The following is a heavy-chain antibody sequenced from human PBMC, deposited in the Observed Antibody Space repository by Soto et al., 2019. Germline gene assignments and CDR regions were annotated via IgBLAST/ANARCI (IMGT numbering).Heavy chain of an antibody. J-gene: IGHJ5*02. V-gene: IGHV4-39*01. CDR3: ARTANWLDP. CDR2: THYSGSA. CDR1: GGSISSGSYH. Sequence: PSETLSLTCTVSGGSISSGSYHWGWIRQAPGKGLEWVGNTHYSGSAYYNPSLKSRVTISVDTSNSQVSLRPSSVTAADTAIYYCARTANWLDPWGQGTLVTVSS.